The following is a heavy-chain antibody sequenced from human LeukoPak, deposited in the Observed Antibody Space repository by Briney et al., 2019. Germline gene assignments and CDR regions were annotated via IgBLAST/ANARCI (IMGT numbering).Heavy chain of an antibody. J-gene: IGHJ4*02. D-gene: IGHD6-13*01. CDR1: GDSVPSNSAS. CDR3: ATDFPAAWFQ. CDR2: TYYRSKWDN. Sequence: SQTLPVTLAISGDSVPSNSASWNWIRQSPSRGLEWLGRTYYRSKWDNDYAVSVKGRITINPDTSKTQFSLQLISVTPEDTAVYYCATDFPAAWFQWAQGTLVTVSS. V-gene: IGHV6-1*01.